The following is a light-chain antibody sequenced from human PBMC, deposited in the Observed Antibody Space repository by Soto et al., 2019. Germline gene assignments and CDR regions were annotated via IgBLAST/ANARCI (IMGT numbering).Light chain of an antibody. CDR2: GAS. CDR1: QSVGTY. Sequence: EIVMTQSPATLSVSPGERATLSCRASQSVGTYLAWYQQKPGQAPRILIYGASTRAAGISPRFSGGGSGTEFTLTISSLQSEDFAVYHCQQYNDWPRTFGQGTKGGIK. J-gene: IGKJ1*01. V-gene: IGKV3-15*01. CDR3: QQYNDWPRT.